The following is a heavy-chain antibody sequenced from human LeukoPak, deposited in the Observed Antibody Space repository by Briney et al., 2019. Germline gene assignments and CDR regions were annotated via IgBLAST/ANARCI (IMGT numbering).Heavy chain of an antibody. J-gene: IGHJ5*02. D-gene: IGHD4-17*01. Sequence: GGSLRLSCAASGFTFRRYAMTWVRQAPGKGLEWVSVLSSSGGSTYYADSVKGRFTISRDNSKNTLYLQMNSLRAEDTAVYYCAKALSGDYEHWFDPWGQGTLVTVSS. V-gene: IGHV3-23*01. CDR2: LSSSGGST. CDR1: GFTFRRYA. CDR3: AKALSGDYEHWFDP.